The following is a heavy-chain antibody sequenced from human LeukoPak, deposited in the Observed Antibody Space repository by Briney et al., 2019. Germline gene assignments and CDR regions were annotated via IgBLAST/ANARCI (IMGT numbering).Heavy chain of an antibody. V-gene: IGHV3-23*01. CDR3: ARDGYSGSYYRLYYFFMDV. CDR2: ISSTGGTT. CDR1: GITFSSYG. Sequence: GGSLRLSCAASGITFSSYGMSWVRQAPGKGLEWVSSISSTGGTTYYADSVKGRFTISRDNSKNTLYLQMNSLRAEDTAIYYCARDGYSGSYYRLYYFFMDVWGKGTTVTVSS. J-gene: IGHJ6*03. D-gene: IGHD1-26*01.